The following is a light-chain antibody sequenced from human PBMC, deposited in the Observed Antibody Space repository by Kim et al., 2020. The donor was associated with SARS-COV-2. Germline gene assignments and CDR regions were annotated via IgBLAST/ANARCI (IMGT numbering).Light chain of an antibody. V-gene: IGKV3-20*01. J-gene: IGKJ1*01. CDR1: QSVNNNY. CDR3: EQYGISPRT. CDR2: GAS. Sequence: EVVLTQSPGTLSLSPGERATLSCRASQSVNNNYLAWYQQKPGQAPRLLIYGASSRATVIPDRFSGGGSGTDFTLTISGLEPEDFAVYYCEQYGISPRTFGQGTKVDIK.